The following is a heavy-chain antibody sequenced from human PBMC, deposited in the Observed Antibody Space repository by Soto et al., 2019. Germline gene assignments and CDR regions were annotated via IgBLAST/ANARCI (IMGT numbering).Heavy chain of an antibody. CDR3: ARATYYYGSGSYYNGPHDY. Sequence: GSGPTLVNPTETLTLTCTVSGFSLSNARMGVSWIRQPPGKALEWLAHIFSNDEKSYSTSLKSRLTISKDTSKSQVVLTMTNMDPVDTATYYCARATYYYGSGSYYNGPHDYWGQRTLVTVSS. J-gene: IGHJ4*02. V-gene: IGHV2-26*01. CDR2: IFSNDEK. D-gene: IGHD3-10*01. CDR1: GFSLSNARMG.